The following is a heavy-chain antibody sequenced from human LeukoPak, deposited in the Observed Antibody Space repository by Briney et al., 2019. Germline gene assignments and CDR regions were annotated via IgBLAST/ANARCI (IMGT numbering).Heavy chain of an antibody. CDR3: ARGPYSYDSSGAFDI. V-gene: IGHV4-61*02. D-gene: IGHD3-22*01. CDR1: GGPINSNIYY. CDR2: ISSSGST. Sequence: SETLSLTCNVSGGPINSNIYYWSWIRQPAGKGLEWIGRISSSGSTNYNPSLKSRVTISVDTSKNQFSLKLSSVTAADTAVYFCARGPYSYDSSGAFDIWGQGTMVTVSS. J-gene: IGHJ3*02.